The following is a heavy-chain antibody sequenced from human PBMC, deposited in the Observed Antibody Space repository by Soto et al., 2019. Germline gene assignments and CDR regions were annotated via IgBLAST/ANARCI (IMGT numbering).Heavy chain of an antibody. Sequence: QVQLVESGGGVVQPGRSLRLSCAASGFTFSSYAMHWVRQAPGKGLEWVAVISYDGSNKYYADSVKGRFTISRDNSNNALYLQMNSLRAEDTAVYYCVVPAAIGNGFDPWGKGTLVTVSS. D-gene: IGHD2-2*01. CDR2: ISYDGSNK. V-gene: IGHV3-30-3*01. J-gene: IGHJ5*02. CDR1: GFTFSSYA. CDR3: VVPAAIGNGFDP.